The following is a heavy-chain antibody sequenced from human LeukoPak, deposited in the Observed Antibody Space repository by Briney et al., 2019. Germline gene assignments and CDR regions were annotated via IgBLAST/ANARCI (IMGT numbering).Heavy chain of an antibody. J-gene: IGHJ4*02. CDR3: ARISANSSGYYVDY. D-gene: IGHD3-22*01. CDR2: IYYSGST. Sequence: SETLSLTCTVSGGSISSSSYYWGWIRQPPGKGLEWIGSIYYSGSTYYNPSLKSRVTISVDTSKNQFSLKLSSVTAADTAVYYCARISANSSGYYVDYWGQGTLVTVSS. CDR1: GGSISSSSYY. V-gene: IGHV4-39*07.